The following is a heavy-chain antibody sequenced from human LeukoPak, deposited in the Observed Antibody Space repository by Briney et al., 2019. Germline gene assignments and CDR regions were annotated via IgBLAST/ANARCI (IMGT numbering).Heavy chain of an antibody. D-gene: IGHD3-10*02. J-gene: IGHJ5*02. Sequence: GGSLRLSCEASGFTFSSYEMNWVRQAPGKGLEWVSFISSSGSTIYYADYVKGRFTISRDKSKSLVYMEMKSLRVDDTAVYYCARDDGSCSDWFDPCGQGTLVTVPS. CDR2: ISSSGSTI. V-gene: IGHV3-48*03. CDR3: ARDDGSCSDWFDP. CDR1: GFTFSSYE.